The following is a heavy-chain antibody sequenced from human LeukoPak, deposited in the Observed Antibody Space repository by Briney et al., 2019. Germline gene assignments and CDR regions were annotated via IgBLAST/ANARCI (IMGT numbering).Heavy chain of an antibody. CDR2: ISYDGSNK. J-gene: IGHJ6*04. Sequence: PGGSLRLSCAASGFTFSSYAMHWVRQAPGKGLEWVAVISYDGSNKYYADSAKGRFTISRDNSKNTLYLQMNSLRAEDTAVYYCARDKQWLVRPGYYYYGMDVWGKGTTVTVSS. V-gene: IGHV3-30*04. CDR3: ARDKQWLVRPGYYYYGMDV. D-gene: IGHD6-19*01. CDR1: GFTFSSYA.